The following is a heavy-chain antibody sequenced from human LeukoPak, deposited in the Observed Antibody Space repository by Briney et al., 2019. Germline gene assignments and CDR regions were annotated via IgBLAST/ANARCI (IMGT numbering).Heavy chain of an antibody. CDR2: ISGSGGST. Sequence: GGSLRLSCAASGFTFSSYAMSWVRQAPGKGLEWVSAISGSGGSTYYADPVKGRFTISRDNSKNTLYLQMNSLRAEDTAVYYCARSRQDIVVVVAAWNYFDYWGQGTLVTVSS. V-gene: IGHV3-23*01. J-gene: IGHJ4*02. CDR1: GFTFSSYA. CDR3: ARSRQDIVVVVAAWNYFDY. D-gene: IGHD2-15*01.